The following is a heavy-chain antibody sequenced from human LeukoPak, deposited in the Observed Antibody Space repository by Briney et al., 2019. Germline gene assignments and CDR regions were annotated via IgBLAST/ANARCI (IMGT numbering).Heavy chain of an antibody. CDR1: GYTFTSYW. D-gene: IGHD1-7*01. Sequence: ASVKVSCKASGYTFTSYWIGWVRQMPGKGLEWMGIIYPGGSDTRYSPSFQGQVTISADKSISTAYLQWSSLKASDTAMYYCARGGITGTTSFPFDYWGQGTLVTVSS. V-gene: IGHV5-51*01. CDR2: IYPGGSDT. J-gene: IGHJ4*02. CDR3: ARGGITGTTSFPFDY.